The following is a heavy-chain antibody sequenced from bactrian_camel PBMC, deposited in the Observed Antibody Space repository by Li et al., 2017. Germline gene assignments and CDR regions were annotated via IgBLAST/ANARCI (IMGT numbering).Heavy chain of an antibody. V-gene: IGHV3S26*01. CDR1: GYTYDTYY. CDR2: IDSDGDT. J-gene: IGHJ6*01. Sequence: VQLVESGGGLVQPGGSLRLSCEAPGYTYDTYYMGWFRQAPGKEREGIATIDSDGDTAYVESMKGRFTISVDNAKNTLYLQMNSLNPEDTGTYTCAAGQGVGWCLDVIRVGAEADFDYWGQGTQVTVS. D-gene: IGHD5*01. CDR3: AAGQGVGWCLDVIRVGAEADFDY.